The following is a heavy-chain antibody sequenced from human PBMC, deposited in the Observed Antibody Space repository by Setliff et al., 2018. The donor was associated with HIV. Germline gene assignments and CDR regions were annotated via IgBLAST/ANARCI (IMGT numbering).Heavy chain of an antibody. D-gene: IGHD3-22*01. CDR2: VHNSAGS. Sequence: PSETLSLTCTVSGGSVGSGSYYWSWIRQPAGRGLEWIGRVHNSAGSNYNPSLKSRVTMSVDTAKNQLSLKLTAVSAADTAVYYCARDRIEVLADSPHDVFDIWGRGIMVTVSS. J-gene: IGHJ3*02. CDR3: ARDRIEVLADSPHDVFDI. V-gene: IGHV4-61*10. CDR1: GGSVGSGSYY.